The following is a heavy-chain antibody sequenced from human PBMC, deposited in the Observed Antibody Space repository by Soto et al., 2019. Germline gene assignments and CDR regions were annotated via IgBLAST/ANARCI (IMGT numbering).Heavy chain of an antibody. D-gene: IGHD3-10*01. J-gene: IGHJ6*03. V-gene: IGHV1-2*04. CDR3: ARGGVITMVRGVIYFYYMHV. Sequence: GLEWMGWINPNSGGTNYAQKFQGWVTMTRDTSISTAYMELSRLRSDDTAVYYCARGGVITMVRGVIYFYYMHVWRNATMVIVS. CDR2: INPNSGGT.